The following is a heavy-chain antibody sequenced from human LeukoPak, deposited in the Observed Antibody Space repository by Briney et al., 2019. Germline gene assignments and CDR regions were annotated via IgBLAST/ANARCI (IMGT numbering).Heavy chain of an antibody. J-gene: IGHJ3*02. CDR3: AKGNSSSWHGAFDI. CDR1: GFTFDDYA. D-gene: IGHD6-13*01. V-gene: IGHV3-9*03. Sequence: PGGPLRLSCAASGFTFDDYAMHWVRQAPGKGLEWVSGISWNSGSIGYADSVKGRFTISRDNAKNSLYLQMNSLRAEDMALYYCAKGNSSSWHGAFDIWGQGTMVTVSS. CDR2: ISWNSGSI.